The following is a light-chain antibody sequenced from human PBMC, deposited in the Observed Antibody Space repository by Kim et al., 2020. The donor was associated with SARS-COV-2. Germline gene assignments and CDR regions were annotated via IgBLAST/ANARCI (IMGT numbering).Light chain of an antibody. CDR2: DAN. CDR1: SSNIGAGYD. CDR3: QSYDNSLSGYV. J-gene: IGLJ1*01. Sequence: QSVLTQPPSVSGAPGQTVSISCTGSSSNIGAGYDVYWYQHLPRAAPKLLIYDANNRPSGVPDQFSGSKSGTSASLAITGLQAEDEADYYCQSYDNSLSGYVFGTGTKVTVL. V-gene: IGLV1-40*01.